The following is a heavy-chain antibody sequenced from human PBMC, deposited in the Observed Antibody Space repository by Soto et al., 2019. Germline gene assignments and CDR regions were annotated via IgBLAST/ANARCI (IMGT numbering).Heavy chain of an antibody. CDR1: GFTFSSYG. J-gene: IGHJ6*02. CDR3: AKDLSIAAGRRPPPTLYGMDV. D-gene: IGHD6-13*01. CDR2: ISYDGSNK. Sequence: GGSLRLSCAASGFTFSSYGMHWVRQAPGKGLEWVAVISYDGSNKYYADSVKGRFTISRDNSKNTLYLQMNSLRAEDTAVYYCAKDLSIAAGRRPPPTLYGMDVWGQGTTVTVSS. V-gene: IGHV3-30*18.